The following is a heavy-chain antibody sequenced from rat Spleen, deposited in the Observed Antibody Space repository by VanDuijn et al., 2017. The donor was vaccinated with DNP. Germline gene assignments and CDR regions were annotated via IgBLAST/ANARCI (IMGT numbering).Heavy chain of an antibody. CDR2: IPFDGGNT. CDR1: GFTFSDYY. D-gene: IGHD1-4*01. Sequence: EVQLVESGGGLVQPGRSLRLSCTASGFTFSDYYMAWVRQAPTMGLEWFAYIPFDGGNTYYKDSVKGRFTISRDNVKNTLYLQMNSLRSEDMATYYCARHVLPLRVWDYWGQGVMVTVSS. J-gene: IGHJ2*01. CDR3: ARHVLPLRVWDY. V-gene: IGHV5-22*01.